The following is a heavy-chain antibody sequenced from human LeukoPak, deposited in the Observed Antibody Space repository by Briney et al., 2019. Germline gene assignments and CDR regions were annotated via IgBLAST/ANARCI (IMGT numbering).Heavy chain of an antibody. V-gene: IGHV4-34*01. Sequence: SETLTLTCAVYGGSFSDYSWTWIRQPPGKGLEWIGELNHSGGTNHNPSLMSRVIMSVDTSKNQISLKVSSVTAADTAVYYCARVGFCYLNDWSRTGLGAYPTKYYYYMDVWGKGTTVTVSS. CDR3: ARVGFCYLNDWSRTGLGAYPTKYYYYMDV. CDR1: GGSFSDYS. CDR2: LNHSGGT. D-gene: IGHD2-21*02. J-gene: IGHJ6*03.